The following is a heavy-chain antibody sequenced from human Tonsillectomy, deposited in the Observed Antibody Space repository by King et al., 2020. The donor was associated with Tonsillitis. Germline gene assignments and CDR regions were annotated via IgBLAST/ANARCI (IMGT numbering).Heavy chain of an antibody. CDR2: ISGSGGDT. J-gene: IGHJ6*02. CDR1: GFRFSIYA. Sequence: VQLVESGGGLVQPGGSLRLSCSASGFRFSIYAMTWVRQAPGKGLEWVSGISGSGGDTYYADSVKGRFTISRDNSKNTLYVQMNRLRDEDTAVYYCAKDFNYFGFNAADLWGQGTTVTVSS. CDR3: AKDFNYFGFNAADL. D-gene: IGHD3-10*01. V-gene: IGHV3-23*04.